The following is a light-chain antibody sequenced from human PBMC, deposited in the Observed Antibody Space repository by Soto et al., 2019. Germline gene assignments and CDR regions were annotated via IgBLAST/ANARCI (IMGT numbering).Light chain of an antibody. CDR3: QQYSTYTPRT. CDR1: QTISTW. Sequence: DIQMTQSPSTLSASVGDRVTITCRASQTISTWLAWYQQKPGKAPKILIYKAYSLESGVPSRFRGSGSGTEFTLTISSLQPDDFATYYCQQYSTYTPRTFGQGTKVDIK. V-gene: IGKV1-5*03. J-gene: IGKJ1*01. CDR2: KAY.